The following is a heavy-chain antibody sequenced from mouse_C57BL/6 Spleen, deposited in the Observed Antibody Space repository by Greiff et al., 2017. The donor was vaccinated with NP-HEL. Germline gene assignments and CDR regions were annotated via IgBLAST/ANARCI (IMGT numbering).Heavy chain of an antibody. CDR1: GFTFSDYY. CDR3: ARCRPLGGRYAMDY. CDR2: INYDGGST. J-gene: IGHJ4*01. Sequence: EVKLVESEGGLVQPGSSMKLSCTASGFTFSDYYMAWVRQVPEKGLEWVANINYDGGSTYYLDSLKSRFIISRDNAKNILYLQMSSLKSEDTATXDCARCRPLGGRYAMDYWGQGTSVTVSS. D-gene: IGHD3-1*01. V-gene: IGHV5-16*01.